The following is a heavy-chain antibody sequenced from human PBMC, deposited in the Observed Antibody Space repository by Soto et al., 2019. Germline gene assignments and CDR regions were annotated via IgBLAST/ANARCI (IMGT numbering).Heavy chain of an antibody. V-gene: IGHV3-33*01. Sequence: GGSLRLSCAASGFTFSSYGMHWVRQAPGKGLEWVAVIWYDGSNKYYADSVKGRFTISRDNSKNTLYLQMNSLRAEDTAVYYCARDLGYCSGGTCYSVLDSWGQGALVTVSS. D-gene: IGHD2-15*01. CDR1: GFTFSSYG. CDR3: ARDLGYCSGGTCYSVLDS. CDR2: IWYDGSNK. J-gene: IGHJ4*02.